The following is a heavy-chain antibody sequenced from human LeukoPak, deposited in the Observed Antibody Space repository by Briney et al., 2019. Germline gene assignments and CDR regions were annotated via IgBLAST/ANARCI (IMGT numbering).Heavy chain of an antibody. CDR3: ARPARGSGYGMDV. D-gene: IGHD3-10*01. Sequence: PSETLSLTCTVSGGSISSSRYYWGWIRQPPGKGLEWIGSIYYSGSTYYNPSLKSRVTISVDTSKNQFSLKLSSVTAADTAVYYCARPARGSGYGMDVWGQGTTVTVSS. CDR2: IYYSGST. J-gene: IGHJ6*02. CDR1: GGSISSSRYY. V-gene: IGHV4-39*01.